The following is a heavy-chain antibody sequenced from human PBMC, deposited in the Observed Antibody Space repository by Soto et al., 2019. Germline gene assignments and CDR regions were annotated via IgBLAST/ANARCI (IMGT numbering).Heavy chain of an antibody. V-gene: IGHV1-2*02. J-gene: IGHJ4*02. D-gene: IGHD3-22*01. CDR1: GHTFTGYY. CDR3: ARGGRGITMKLSPPDY. CDR2: INPNSGGT. Sequence: ASVKVSCKASGHTFTGYYMHWVRQAPGQGLEWMGWINPNSGGTNYAQKFQGRVTMTRDTSISTAYMELSRLRSDDTAVYYCARGGRGITMKLSPPDYWGQGTLVTVSS.